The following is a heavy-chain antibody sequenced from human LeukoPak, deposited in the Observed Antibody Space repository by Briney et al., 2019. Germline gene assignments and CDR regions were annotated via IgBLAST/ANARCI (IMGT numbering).Heavy chain of an antibody. CDR2: ITSDGSST. CDR3: VRDNYGEDY. J-gene: IGHJ4*02. D-gene: IGHD3-10*01. CDR1: GFTFSTYW. Sequence: QPGGSLRLSCAACGFTFSTYWMQWVRQAPGKGLVWVSHITSDGSSTTYADSVRGRFTTSRDNAKNTLYLQMNSLRVEDTAMYYCVRDNYGEDYCGQGTLVTVSS. V-gene: IGHV3-74*03.